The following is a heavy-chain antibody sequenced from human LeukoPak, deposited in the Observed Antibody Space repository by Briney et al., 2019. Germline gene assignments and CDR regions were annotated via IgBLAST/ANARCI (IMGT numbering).Heavy chain of an antibody. Sequence: GGSLRLSCETSGFTLSSYVMNWVRQAPGKGPEWVSCIIGSGSDTYYADAVKGRFSISRDNSKNTVFLQMNSLRVEDTAVYYCAKDHGAASGDFDYWGQGTLVTVSS. V-gene: IGHV3-23*01. D-gene: IGHD6-13*01. CDR1: GFTLSSYV. CDR3: AKDHGAASGDFDY. J-gene: IGHJ4*01. CDR2: IIGSGSDT.